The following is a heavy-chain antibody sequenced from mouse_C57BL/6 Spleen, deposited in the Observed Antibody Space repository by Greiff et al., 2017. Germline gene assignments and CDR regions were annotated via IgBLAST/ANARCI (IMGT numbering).Heavy chain of an antibody. Sequence: EVQLVESGGGLVKPGGSLKLSCAASGFTFSSYAMSWVRQTPEKRLEWVATIIDGGSYTYYPDNVKGRFTISRDNAKNNLYLQMSHLKSEDTAMYYCARDRGTTVVATRYFDVWGTGTTVTVSS. J-gene: IGHJ1*03. D-gene: IGHD1-1*01. CDR1: GFTFSSYA. CDR2: IIDGGSYT. CDR3: ARDRGTTVVATRYFDV. V-gene: IGHV5-4*01.